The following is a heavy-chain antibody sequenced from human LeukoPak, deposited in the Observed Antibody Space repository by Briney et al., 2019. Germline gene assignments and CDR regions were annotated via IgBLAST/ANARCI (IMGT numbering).Heavy chain of an antibody. CDR3: AKHIAAAGLGN. D-gene: IGHD6-13*01. Sequence: PGGSLRLSCAASGFTFNTYSMNWVRQAPGKGLEWLSYMSSSTSTIYSADSVKGRFTISRDNAKNSLYLQMSSLRAEDTAVYYCAKHIAAAGLGNWGQGTLVTVSS. CDR1: GFTFNTYS. J-gene: IGHJ4*02. CDR2: MSSSTSTI. V-gene: IGHV3-48*04.